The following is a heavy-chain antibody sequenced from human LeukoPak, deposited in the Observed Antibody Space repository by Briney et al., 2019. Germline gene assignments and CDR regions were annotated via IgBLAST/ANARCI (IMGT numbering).Heavy chain of an antibody. CDR1: GYTFTSYG. V-gene: IGHV1-18*01. CDR3: AREMQDKSLQWIGELKKYYYYYMDV. CDR2: ISAYNGNT. J-gene: IGHJ6*03. D-gene: IGHD3-10*01. Sequence: ASVKVSCKASGYTFTSYGISWVRQAPGQGLEWMGWISAYNGNTNYAQKFQGRVTMTRDTSISTAYMELSRLRSDDTAVYYCAREMQDKSLQWIGELKKYYYYYMDVWGKGTTVIVSS.